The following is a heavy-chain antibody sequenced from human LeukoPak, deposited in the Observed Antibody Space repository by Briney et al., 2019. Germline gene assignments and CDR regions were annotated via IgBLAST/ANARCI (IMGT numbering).Heavy chain of an antibody. CDR3: ARAEVLWFGELDWFDP. J-gene: IGHJ5*02. V-gene: IGHV3-21*01. CDR1: GFTFSSCA. CDR2: ISSSSSYI. Sequence: GGSLRLSCAASGFTFSSCAMSWVRQAPGKGLEWVSSISSSSSYIYYADSVKGRFTISRDNAKNSLYLQMNSLRAEDTAVYYCARAEVLWFGELDWFDPWGQGTLVTVSS. D-gene: IGHD3-10*01.